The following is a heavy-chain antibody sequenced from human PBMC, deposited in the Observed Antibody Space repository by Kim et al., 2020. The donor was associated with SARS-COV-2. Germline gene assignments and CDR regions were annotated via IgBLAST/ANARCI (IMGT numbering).Heavy chain of an antibody. D-gene: IGHD3-10*01. CDR1: GGSISSSSYY. CDR3: ARHRGSGSYYLRDPFDY. Sequence: SETLSLTCTVSGGSISSSSYYWGWIRQPPGKGLEWIGSIYYSGSTYYNPSLKSRVTISVDTSRNQFSLRLSSVTAADTAVYYCARHRGSGSYYLRDPFDYWGQGTLVTVSS. CDR2: IYYSGST. V-gene: IGHV4-39*01. J-gene: IGHJ4*02.